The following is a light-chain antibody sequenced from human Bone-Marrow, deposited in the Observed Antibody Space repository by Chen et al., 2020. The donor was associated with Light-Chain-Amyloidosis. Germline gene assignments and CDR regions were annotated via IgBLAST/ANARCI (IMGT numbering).Light chain of an antibody. CDR1: NIGSTS. Sequence: SYVLTQPSSVSVAPGQTATIACGGNNIGSTSVHWYQQTTGQVPLLVVYDDSDRPSGIPERLSGSNSGNTATLPISRVEAGDEADYCCQVWDRSSDRPVFGGGTKLTVL. CDR3: QVWDRSSDRPV. V-gene: IGLV3-21*02. CDR2: DDS. J-gene: IGLJ3*02.